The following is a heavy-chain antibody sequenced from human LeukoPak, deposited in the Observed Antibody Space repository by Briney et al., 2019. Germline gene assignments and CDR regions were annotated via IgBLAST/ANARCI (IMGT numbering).Heavy chain of an antibody. Sequence: SETLSLTCTVSGGSISSYYWSWIRQPAGKGLEWIGRIYTSGSTNYNPSLKSRVTMSVDTSKNQFSLKLSSVTAADTAVYYCARGKGYYDILTGPDYYGMDVWGQGTTVTVSS. CDR2: IYTSGST. D-gene: IGHD3-9*01. CDR3: ARGKGYYDILTGPDYYGMDV. V-gene: IGHV4-4*07. CDR1: GGSISSYY. J-gene: IGHJ6*02.